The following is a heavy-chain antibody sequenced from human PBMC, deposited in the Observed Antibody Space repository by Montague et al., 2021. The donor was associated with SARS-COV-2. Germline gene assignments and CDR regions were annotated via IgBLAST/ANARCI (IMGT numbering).Heavy chain of an antibody. CDR3: ARDPNWGAH. Sequence: PRLSCTASGFSFSTFWMTWVRQAPGKGLEWVASIKPDGSDKYYVESVKGRFTISRDNARNSLYLQLNNLRAEDTAVYYCARDPNWGAHWGQGNLVTVSS. V-gene: IGHV3-7*05. CDR2: IKPDGSDK. D-gene: IGHD7-27*01. J-gene: IGHJ4*02. CDR1: GFSFSTFW.